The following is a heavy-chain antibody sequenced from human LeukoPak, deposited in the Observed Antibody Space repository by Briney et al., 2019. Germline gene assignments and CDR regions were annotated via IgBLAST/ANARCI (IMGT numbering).Heavy chain of an antibody. Sequence: PGGSLRLSCGASGFXFSSYAISWVRQAPGKGLEWVSAISGSGGSTYYADSVKGRFTISRDNAKNSLYLQMNSLRAEDTAVYYCARGPTLFDYWGQGTLVTVSS. CDR1: GFXFSSYA. CDR2: ISGSGGST. V-gene: IGHV3-23*01. J-gene: IGHJ4*02. CDR3: ARGPTLFDY.